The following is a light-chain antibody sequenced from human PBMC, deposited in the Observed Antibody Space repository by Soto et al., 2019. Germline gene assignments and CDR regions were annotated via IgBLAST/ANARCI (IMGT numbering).Light chain of an antibody. J-gene: IGKJ1*01. CDR1: QTISSW. CDR3: QHYNSYSVA. Sequence: DIQMTQSPSTLSGSVGDRVTITCRASQTISSWLAWYQQKPGKAPKLLIYKASTLKSGDPSRFSGSGSGTEFTLTISSLQPDDFATYYCQHYNSYSVAFGQGTKVELK. CDR2: KAS. V-gene: IGKV1-5*03.